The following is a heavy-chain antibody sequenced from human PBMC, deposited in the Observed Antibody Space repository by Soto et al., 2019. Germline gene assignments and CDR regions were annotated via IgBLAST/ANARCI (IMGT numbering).Heavy chain of an antibody. D-gene: IGHD3-10*01. J-gene: IGHJ3*02. CDR3: ARVWGGAFDI. Sequence: SETQSLPCTVSGGSISSYYWRWIRQPPGKGLEWIGYIYYSGSTNYNPSLKSRVTISVDTSKNQFSLKLSSVTAADTAVYYCARVWGGAFDIWGQGTMVTVSS. CDR1: GGSISSYY. CDR2: IYYSGST. V-gene: IGHV4-59*01.